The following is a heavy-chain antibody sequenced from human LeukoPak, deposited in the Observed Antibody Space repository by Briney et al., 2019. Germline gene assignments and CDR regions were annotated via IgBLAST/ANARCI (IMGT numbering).Heavy chain of an antibody. CDR1: GGTFSSYA. D-gene: IGHD1-26*01. CDR2: IIPILGIA. J-gene: IGHJ5*02. Sequence: GASVKVSCKASGGTFSSYAISWVRQAPGQGLEWMGRIIPILGIANYAQKFQGRVTITADKSTSTAYMELSSLRSEDTAVYYCARVRVVGATGGNWFDPWGQGTLVTVSS. V-gene: IGHV1-69*04. CDR3: ARVRVVGATGGNWFDP.